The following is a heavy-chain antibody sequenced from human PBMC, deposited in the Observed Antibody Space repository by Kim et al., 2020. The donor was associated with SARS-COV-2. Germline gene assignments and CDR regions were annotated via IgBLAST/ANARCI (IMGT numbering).Heavy chain of an antibody. V-gene: IGHV3-23*01. Sequence: GGSLRLSCAASGFTFSSYAMSWVRQAPGKGLEWVSAISGSGGSTYYADSVKGRFTISRDNSKNTLYLQMNSLRAEDTAVYYCAKLDCGGDCYWAYYFDYWGQGTLVTVSS. CDR3: AKLDCGGDCYWAYYFDY. CDR1: GFTFSSYA. D-gene: IGHD2-21*02. J-gene: IGHJ4*02. CDR2: ISGSGGST.